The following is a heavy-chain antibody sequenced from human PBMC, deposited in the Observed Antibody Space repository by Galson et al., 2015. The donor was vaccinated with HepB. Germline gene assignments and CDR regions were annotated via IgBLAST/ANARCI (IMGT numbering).Heavy chain of an antibody. D-gene: IGHD3-22*01. Sequence: SLRLSCAASAINVSRSYMSWIRQAPGQGLERVSVIYTGGSTYYVDSVKGRFIISRDNSKNTLYLQMNRLGVEDTAVYYCARARMYYYDSSGFSSWGQGTLVTVSS. CDR1: AINVSRSY. V-gene: IGHV3-66*01. CDR2: IYTGGST. J-gene: IGHJ5*02. CDR3: ARARMYYYDSSGFSS.